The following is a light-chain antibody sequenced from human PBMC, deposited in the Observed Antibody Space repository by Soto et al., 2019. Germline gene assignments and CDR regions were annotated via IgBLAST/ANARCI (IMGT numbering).Light chain of an antibody. CDR2: GSS. CDR3: QSYDNSVSAYV. V-gene: IGLV1-40*01. CDR1: SSNIGAGYD. J-gene: IGLJ1*01. Sequence: QSALTQPPSGSGAPGQRVTTSCTGSSSNIGAGYDFHWYQQLPGTAPKLLIYGSSNRPSRVPDRFSCSQSGNSASLAPAALQAEDEADYYCQSYDNSVSAYVFGAGTKVTVL.